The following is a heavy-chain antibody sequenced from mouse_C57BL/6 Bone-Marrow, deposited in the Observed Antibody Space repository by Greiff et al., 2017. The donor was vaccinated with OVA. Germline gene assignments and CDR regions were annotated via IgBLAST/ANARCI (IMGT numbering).Heavy chain of an antibody. CDR1: GFTFSSYG. Sequence: EVKLVESVGDLVKPGGSLKLSCAASGFTFSSYGMSWVRQTPDKRLEWVATISSGGSYTYYPDSVKGRFTLSRDNAKNTLYLQLSSLKSEDTAMYYCARRRVWYCFDYWGQGTTLTVSS. CDR2: ISSGGSYT. CDR3: ARRRVWYCFDY. V-gene: IGHV5-6*02. J-gene: IGHJ2*01.